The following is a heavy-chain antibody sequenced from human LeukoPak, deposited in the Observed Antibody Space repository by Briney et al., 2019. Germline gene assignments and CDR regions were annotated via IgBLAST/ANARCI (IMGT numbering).Heavy chain of an antibody. Sequence: PGGSLRLSCVASGFTFSSYAMNWVRQAPGKGLEGVSVISASASDTDYADSVKGRFRISRDNSKDTVYVQMNSLRAEDTAVYFCAKGALLNPINYNWYFDLWGRGTLVTVSS. CDR1: GFTFSSYA. CDR3: AKGALLNPINYNWYFDL. J-gene: IGHJ2*01. V-gene: IGHV3-23*01. D-gene: IGHD4-11*01. CDR2: ISASASDT.